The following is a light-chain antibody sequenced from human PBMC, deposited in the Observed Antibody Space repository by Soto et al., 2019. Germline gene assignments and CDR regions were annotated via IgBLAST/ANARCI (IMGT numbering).Light chain of an antibody. V-gene: IGKV1-5*02. CDR3: QQYDSYALT. Sequence: DIQMTQSPSTLSASVGDRVTIICRASQSINRWLAWYQQTPGKAPKLLIHDASSLESGVPLRFSGTGAGTDFTLTISSLQSDDFATYYCQQYDSYALTFGGGNKVDIK. CDR1: QSINRW. CDR2: DAS. J-gene: IGKJ4*01.